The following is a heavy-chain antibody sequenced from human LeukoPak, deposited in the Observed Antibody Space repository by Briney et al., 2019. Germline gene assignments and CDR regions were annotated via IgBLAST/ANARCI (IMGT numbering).Heavy chain of an antibody. CDR1: GYTFTGYY. CDR3: AHSPREYSGYDLLDP. CDR2: INPNSGGT. Sequence: ASVKVSCKASGYTFTGYYMHWARQAPGQGLEWMGWINPNSGGTNYAQKFQGRVTMTRDTSISTAYMELSRLRSDDTAVYYCAHSPREYSGYDLLDPWGQGTLVTVSS. V-gene: IGHV1-2*02. J-gene: IGHJ5*02. D-gene: IGHD5-12*01.